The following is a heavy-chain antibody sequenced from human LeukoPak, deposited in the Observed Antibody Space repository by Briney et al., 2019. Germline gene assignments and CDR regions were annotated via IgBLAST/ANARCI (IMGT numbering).Heavy chain of an antibody. J-gene: IGHJ5*02. D-gene: IGHD3-3*01. CDR2: ISAYNGKT. Sequence: ASVKVSCKASGYTFTSYGISWVRQAPGQGLEWMGWISAYNGKTIYAHKPQGRVTMTTDTSTSTAYMELRSLRSDDTAVYYCARVPQRTIFGVVIHNGFDTWGQGTLITVS. V-gene: IGHV1-18*01. CDR3: ARVPQRTIFGVVIHNGFDT. CDR1: GYTFTSYG.